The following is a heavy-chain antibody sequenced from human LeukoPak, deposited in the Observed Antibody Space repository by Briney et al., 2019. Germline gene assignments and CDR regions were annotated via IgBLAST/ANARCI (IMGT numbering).Heavy chain of an antibody. CDR1: GYIFTTYA. CDR2: INAANGNT. D-gene: IGHD2/OR15-2a*01. V-gene: IGHV1-3*01. CDR3: ARDRIGYEYYNGMDV. Sequence: ASVKVSCKASGYIFTTYAMHWVRQAPGQRLEWMGWINAANGNTKLSQKLQDRISIIRDKSANTAYMELSSLRSEDTAVYYCARDRIGYEYYNGMDVWGQGTTVTVSS. J-gene: IGHJ6*02.